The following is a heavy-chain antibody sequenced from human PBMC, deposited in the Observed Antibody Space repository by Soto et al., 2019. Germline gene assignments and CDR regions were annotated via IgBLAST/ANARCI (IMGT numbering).Heavy chain of an antibody. V-gene: IGHV3-30*18. J-gene: IGHJ5*02. Sequence: QVQLVESGGGVVQPGRSLRLSCAASGFTFSSYGMHWVRQAPGKGLEWVAVIAYDGSNTYYADSVKGRFTISRDNSKNTLYMQMNSLRAEDTAVYYCAKDNCSSPSCYRLYNWFDPWGQGTLVTVSS. CDR3: AKDNCSSPSCYRLYNWFDP. CDR1: GFTFSSYG. D-gene: IGHD2-2*01. CDR2: IAYDGSNT.